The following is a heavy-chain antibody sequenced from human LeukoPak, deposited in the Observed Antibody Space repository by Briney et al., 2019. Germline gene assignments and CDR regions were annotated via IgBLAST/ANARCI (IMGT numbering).Heavy chain of an antibody. Sequence: ASVKVSCKVSGYTLTELSMHWVRQAPGKGLEWMGGFDPEDGETIYAQKFQGRVTMTEDTSTDTAYMELSSLRSEDTAVYYCATQQMVAATWMSYDYWGQGTLVTVSS. CDR3: ATQQMVAATWMSYDY. J-gene: IGHJ4*02. V-gene: IGHV1-24*01. D-gene: IGHD2-15*01. CDR2: FDPEDGET. CDR1: GYTLTELS.